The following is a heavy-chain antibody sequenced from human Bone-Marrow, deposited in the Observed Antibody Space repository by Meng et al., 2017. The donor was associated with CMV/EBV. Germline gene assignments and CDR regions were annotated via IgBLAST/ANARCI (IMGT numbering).Heavy chain of an antibody. CDR1: GGSISSSNW. D-gene: IGHD2-2*01. CDR3: ARGPYCSSTSCYLEAFDY. J-gene: IGHJ4*02. V-gene: IGHV4-4*02. CDR2: IYHSGST. Sequence: SETLSLTCAVSGGSISSSNWWSWVRQPPGKGLEWIGEIYHSGSTNYNPSLKRRVTISVDKSKNQSSLKLSSVAAADTAVYYCARGPYCSSTSCYLEAFDYWGQGPLVPVSS.